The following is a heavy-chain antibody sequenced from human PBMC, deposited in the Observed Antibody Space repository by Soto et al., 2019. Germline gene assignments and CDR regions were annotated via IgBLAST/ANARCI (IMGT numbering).Heavy chain of an antibody. D-gene: IGHD3-3*01. V-gene: IGHV3-73*02. CDR2: IRSKANSYAT. CDR1: GFTFSGSA. Sequence: EVQLVESGGGLVQPGGSLKLSCAASGFTFSGSAMHWVRQASGKGLEWVGRIRSKANSYATAYAASVKGRFTISRDDSKNTAYLQMNSLKTEDTAVYYCARPYYDFWSGYVDAFDIWGQGTMVTVSS. J-gene: IGHJ3*02. CDR3: ARPYYDFWSGYVDAFDI.